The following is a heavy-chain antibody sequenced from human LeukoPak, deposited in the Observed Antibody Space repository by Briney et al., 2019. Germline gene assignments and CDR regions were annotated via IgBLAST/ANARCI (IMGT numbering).Heavy chain of an antibody. J-gene: IGHJ4*02. V-gene: IGHV3-11*01. CDR2: IGNSGSPI. CDR1: GFTFSDYY. CDR3: VRGPSDSSLPGY. D-gene: IGHD3-22*01. Sequence: PGGSLRLSCAASGFTFSDYYMSWIRQAPGKGVEWVSYIGNSGSPIYYEDSVKGRFTISRDNAKNSLYLQMNSLRAEDTAVYYCVRGPSDSSLPGYWGQGTLVTVSS.